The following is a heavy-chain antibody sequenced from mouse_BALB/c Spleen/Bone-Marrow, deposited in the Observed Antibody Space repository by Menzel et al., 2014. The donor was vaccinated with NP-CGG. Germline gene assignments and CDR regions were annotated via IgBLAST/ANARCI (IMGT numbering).Heavy chain of an antibody. V-gene: IGHV2-3*01. CDR2: IWGDGST. CDR3: AKGEYAKRYYAMDY. CDR1: GFSLTSYG. J-gene: IGHJ4*01. Sequence: VQRVESGPGLVAPSQSLSITCTVSGFSLTSYGVSWVRQSPGKGREWLGVIWGDGSTSYHSALISRLSISKDNSKSXLFLKLNSLQTDDTATYYCAKGEYAKRYYAMDYWGQGTSVTVSS. D-gene: IGHD2-10*02.